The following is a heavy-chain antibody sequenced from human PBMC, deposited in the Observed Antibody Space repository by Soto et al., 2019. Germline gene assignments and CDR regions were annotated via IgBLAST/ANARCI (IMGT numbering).Heavy chain of an antibody. CDR3: ARGLPPGYSGYELFDI. V-gene: IGHV3-23*01. Sequence: QPGGSLRLSCVASGIEFSNYAMSWVRQAPGKGLEWVSISSASGRSRYHADSVKGRFTISRDNAKNSLYLQMNSLRAEDTAVYYCARGLPPGYSGYELFDIWGQGTMVTVSS. D-gene: IGHD5-12*01. J-gene: IGHJ3*02. CDR2: SSASGRSR. CDR1: GIEFSNYA.